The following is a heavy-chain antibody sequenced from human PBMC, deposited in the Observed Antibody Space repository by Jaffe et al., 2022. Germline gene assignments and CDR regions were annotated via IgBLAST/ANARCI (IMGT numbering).Heavy chain of an antibody. CDR1: GFTFSSYE. J-gene: IGHJ6*03. CDR2: ISSSGSTI. V-gene: IGHV3-48*03. Sequence: EVQLVESGGGLVQPGGSLRLSCAASGFTFSSYEMNWVRQAPGKGLEWVSYISSSGSTIYYADSVKGRFTISRDNAKNSLYLQMNSLRAEDTAVYYCARGPPRELLPYYYYYYYMDVWGKGTTVTVSS. CDR3: ARGPPRELLPYYYYYYYMDV. D-gene: IGHD1-26*01.